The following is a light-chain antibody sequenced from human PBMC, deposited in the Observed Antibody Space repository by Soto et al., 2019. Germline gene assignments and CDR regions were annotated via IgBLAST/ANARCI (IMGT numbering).Light chain of an antibody. CDR2: GAS. CDR3: QHYNERPLT. CDR1: QSIRTN. V-gene: IGKV3-15*01. J-gene: IGKJ4*01. Sequence: EIVMTQSPATLSVSPGERATLSCRASQSIRTNLAWYQQKPGQAPRLLIFGASTRAIAIPARFSGSGSGTEFTLTIRSLQSEDFAVYYCQHYNERPLTFGGGTKVDI.